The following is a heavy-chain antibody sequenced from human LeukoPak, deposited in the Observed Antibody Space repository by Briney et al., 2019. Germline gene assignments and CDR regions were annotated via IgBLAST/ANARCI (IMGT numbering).Heavy chain of an antibody. CDR1: GYTFTGYY. CDR3: ARRLVAVAGTTFDY. V-gene: IGHV1-2*02. D-gene: IGHD6-19*01. J-gene: IGHJ4*02. CDR2: INPNSGGT. Sequence: ASVKVSCKASGYTFTGYYMHWVRQAPGQGLEWMGWINPNSGGTNYAQKFQGGVTVTRDTSISTAYMELSRLRSDDTAVYYCARRLVAVAGTTFDYWGQGTLVTVSS.